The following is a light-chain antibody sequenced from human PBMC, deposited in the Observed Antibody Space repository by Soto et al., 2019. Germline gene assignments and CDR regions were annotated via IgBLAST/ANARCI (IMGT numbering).Light chain of an antibody. Sequence: DFQMTQSPSSLSASIGDRVTVTCRASQNINNYLNWDQQKPGKAPKLLIYAVSSLQSGVPSKFSGSGSGTEFSLPISNLQPADFATYSCQQTYSALFPFGRGTKVDMK. CDR3: QQTYSALFP. J-gene: IGKJ3*01. CDR1: QNINNY. CDR2: AVS. V-gene: IGKV1-39*01.